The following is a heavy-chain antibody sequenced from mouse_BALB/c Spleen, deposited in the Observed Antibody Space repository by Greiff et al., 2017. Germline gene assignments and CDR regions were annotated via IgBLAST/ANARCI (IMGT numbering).Heavy chain of an antibody. CDR3: ASELTGAMDY. CDR2: ISSGGSYT. D-gene: IGHD4-1*01. V-gene: IGHV5-9-3*01. CDR1: GFTFSSYA. J-gene: IGHJ4*01. Sequence: EVQGVESGGGLVKPGGSLKLSCAASGFTFSSYAMSWVRQTPEKRLEWVATISSGGSYTYYPDSVKGRFTISRDNAKNTPYLQMSSLRSEDTAMYYCASELTGAMDYWGQGTSVTVSS.